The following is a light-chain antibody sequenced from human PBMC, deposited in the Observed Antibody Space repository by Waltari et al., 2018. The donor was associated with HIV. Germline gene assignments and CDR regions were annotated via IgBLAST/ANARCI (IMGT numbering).Light chain of an antibody. Sequence: DVVLPQPPVYLPVTLGQPASISCKSSQTLVSSDGNTYLNWFQQRPGQSPRRLIYKVSYRDFGVSDRFSGSGSGTDFKLKISRVEAEDVGDYFCLQTTHWPPFSFGPGTKVDF. CDR3: LQTTHWPPFS. J-gene: IGKJ3*01. CDR2: KVS. CDR1: QTLVSSDGNTY. V-gene: IGKV2-30*01.